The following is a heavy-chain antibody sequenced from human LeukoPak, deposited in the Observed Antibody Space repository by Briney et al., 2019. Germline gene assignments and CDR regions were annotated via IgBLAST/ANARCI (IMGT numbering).Heavy chain of an antibody. J-gene: IGHJ4*02. Sequence: ETLSLTCTVSGGSISSYYWSWIRQPPGKGLEWIGYIYYSGSTNYNPSLKSRVTISVDTSKNQFSLKLSSVTAADTAVYYCARDRGSYPDYWGQGTLVTVSS. D-gene: IGHD1-26*01. V-gene: IGHV4-59*01. CDR3: ARDRGSYPDY. CDR2: IYYSGST. CDR1: GGSISSYY.